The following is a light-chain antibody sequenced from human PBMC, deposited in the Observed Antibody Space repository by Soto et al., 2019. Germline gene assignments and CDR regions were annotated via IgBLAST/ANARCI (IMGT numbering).Light chain of an antibody. V-gene: IGKV3-20*01. J-gene: IGKJ4*01. CDR2: GAS. CDR1: HSVSNSY. CDR3: QLYGCLLPT. Sequence: SPSVGTLSFTKKERATLXCSSSHSVSNSYLAWYQQKPGQAPRLLIYGASSRATGIPDRFSGSGSGTDFTLTICCLEPEDFAVYYCQLYGCLLPTLCGGAKVDIK.